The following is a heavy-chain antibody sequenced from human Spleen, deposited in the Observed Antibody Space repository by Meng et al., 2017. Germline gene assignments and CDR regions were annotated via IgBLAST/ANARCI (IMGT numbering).Heavy chain of an antibody. CDR3: ARDEDISAAGKLFGDY. J-gene: IGHJ4*02. CDR1: VYTSAAYW. D-gene: IGHD6-13*01. V-gene: IGHV1-2*06. CDR2: IDPNNDHT. Sequence: EPHAAEVKQPGALVMCSCKALVYTSAAYWRHWLRQSPGQVLGLMGRIDPNNDHTQYAQNFQGRVTMTSDTSISTVYMELNGLRSDDTAVYYCARDEDISAAGKLFGDYWGQGTLVTVSS.